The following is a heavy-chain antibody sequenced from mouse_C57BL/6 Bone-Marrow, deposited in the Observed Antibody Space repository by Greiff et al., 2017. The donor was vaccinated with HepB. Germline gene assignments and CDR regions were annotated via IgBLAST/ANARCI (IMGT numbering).Heavy chain of an antibody. CDR2: IDPENGDT. CDR3: TTRSSGPDY. J-gene: IGHJ2*01. CDR1: GFNIKDDY. D-gene: IGHD3-2*02. V-gene: IGHV14-4*01. Sequence: EVKLQQSGAELVRPGASVKLSCTASGFNIKDDYMHWVKQRPEQGLEWIGWIDPENGDTEYASKFQGKATITADTSSNTAYLQLSSLTSEDTAVYYCTTRSSGPDYWGQGTTLTVSS.